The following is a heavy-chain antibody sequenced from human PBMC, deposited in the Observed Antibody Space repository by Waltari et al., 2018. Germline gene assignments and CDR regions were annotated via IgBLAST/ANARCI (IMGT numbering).Heavy chain of an antibody. V-gene: IGHV4-59*01. J-gene: IGHJ4*02. CDR3: ARGPTVTTDY. CDR2: IYGSGST. D-gene: IGHD4-17*01. CDR1: GGSITGYT. Sequence: QVQLQESGPGLVKPSETLSLTCTVSGGSITGYTWDWFRQPPGKGLEWIGNIYGSGSTNYTPSLKSRVTISLDMSKNQFSLKLSSVTAADTAVYYCARGPTVTTDYWGQGTLVTVSS.